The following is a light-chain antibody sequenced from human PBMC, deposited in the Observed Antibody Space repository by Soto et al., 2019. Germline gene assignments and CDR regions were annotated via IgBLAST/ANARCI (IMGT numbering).Light chain of an antibody. Sequence: PGARVTLSCSAIQSVSSSYLTWHQQKPGQAPRLLIYGASSRATGIPDRFSGSGSGTDFTLTISRLEPEDFAVYYCQQYGSSPLISFGQRTRLEIK. J-gene: IGKJ5*01. CDR2: GAS. CDR3: QQYGSSPLIS. CDR1: QSVSSSY. V-gene: IGKV3-20*01.